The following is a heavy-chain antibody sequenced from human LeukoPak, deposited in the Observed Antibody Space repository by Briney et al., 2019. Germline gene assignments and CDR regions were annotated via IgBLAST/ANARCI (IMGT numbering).Heavy chain of an antibody. D-gene: IGHD3-3*01. J-gene: IGHJ5*02. V-gene: IGHV3-66*01. CDR2: IYSGGNT. Sequence: GGSLRLSCAASGFTVSSNYMTWVRQAPGKGLEWVSVIYSGGNTYYADSVEGRFTISRDNSKNTLYLQMNSLRAEDTAVYYCARGIGSQLRSGWFDPWGQGTLVTVSS. CDR1: GFTVSSNY. CDR3: ARGIGSQLRSGWFDP.